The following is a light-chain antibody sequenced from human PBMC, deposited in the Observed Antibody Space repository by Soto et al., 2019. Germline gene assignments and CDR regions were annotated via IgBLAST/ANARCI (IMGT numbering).Light chain of an antibody. J-gene: IGLJ2*01. Sequence: QSVLTQPPSASGSPGQSVTISCTGTSSDVGGSHYVSCYQQHPGKAPKLIIFEVSERPSGVPDRFSGSKSGNTASLTVSGLQAADEADYFCSSLAGMNKVVFGGGTKLTVL. CDR3: SSLAGMNKVV. V-gene: IGLV2-8*01. CDR2: EVS. CDR1: SSDVGGSHY.